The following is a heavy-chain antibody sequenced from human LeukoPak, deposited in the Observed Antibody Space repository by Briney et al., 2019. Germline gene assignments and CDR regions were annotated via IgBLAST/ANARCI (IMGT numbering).Heavy chain of an antibody. V-gene: IGHV1-18*01. J-gene: IGHJ3*02. CDR3: ARGYYYDSSGYDAFDI. CDR1: GYTFTSYG. Sequence: GASVKVSCKASGYTFTSYGISWVRQAPGQGLEWMGWISAYNGNTNYAQKIQGRVTMTTATSTSTAYMELRSLRSDDTAVYYCARGYYYDSSGYDAFDIWGQGTMVTVSS. D-gene: IGHD3-22*01. CDR2: ISAYNGNT.